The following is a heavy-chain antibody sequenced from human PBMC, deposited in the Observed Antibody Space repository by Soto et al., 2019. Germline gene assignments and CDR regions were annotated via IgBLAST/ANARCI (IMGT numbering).Heavy chain of an antibody. CDR1: GFTFTDYY. V-gene: IGHV3-11*04. J-gene: IGHJ6*02. CDR3: ARAIEEYSSSSGFGVYYYYYGMDV. D-gene: IGHD6-6*01. CDR2: MGSSDSPV. Sequence: GRSLRLSCAASGFTFTDYYMTWIRPAPGKGLEWLSYMGSSDSPVYDAGFVKGRLTISSEHAKNALYLQMKSLRADDTAVYYCARAIEEYSSSSGFGVYYYYYGMDVWGQGTTVTVSS.